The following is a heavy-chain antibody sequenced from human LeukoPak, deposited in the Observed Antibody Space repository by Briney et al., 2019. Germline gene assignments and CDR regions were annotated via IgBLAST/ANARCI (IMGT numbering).Heavy chain of an antibody. J-gene: IGHJ4*02. CDR3: ARRSNKGPYSYITNDY. Sequence: PSETLSLTCTVSGASISNPDYYWGWIRQPPGKGLEWIGSVDYSGGTYYNPSLNGRVTIAVDTSSDQVFLNLNSVTAADTAVYYCARRSNKGPYSYITNDYWGQGTLVTVSS. D-gene: IGHD5-18*01. V-gene: IGHV4-39*01. CDR2: VDYSGGT. CDR1: GASISNPDYY.